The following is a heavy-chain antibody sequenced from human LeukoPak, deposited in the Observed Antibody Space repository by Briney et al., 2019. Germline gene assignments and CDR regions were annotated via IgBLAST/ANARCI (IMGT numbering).Heavy chain of an antibody. V-gene: IGHV4-34*01. Sequence: SETLSLTCAVYGGSFSGYYWSWIRQPPGKGLEWIGEINHSGSTNYNPSLKSRATISVDTSKNQFSLKLSSVTAADTAVYYCARGYPYYDFWSGYLSPNWFDPWGQGTLVTVSS. CDR1: GGSFSGYY. J-gene: IGHJ5*02. D-gene: IGHD3-3*01. CDR2: INHSGST. CDR3: ARGYPYYDFWSGYLSPNWFDP.